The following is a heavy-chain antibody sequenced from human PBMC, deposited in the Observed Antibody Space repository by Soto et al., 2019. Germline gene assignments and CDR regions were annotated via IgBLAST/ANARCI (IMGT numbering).Heavy chain of an antibody. J-gene: IGHJ5*02. V-gene: IGHV4-30-2*01. Sequence: SETLSLTCAVSGGSISSGGYSWGWIRQPPGKGLEWIGYIYHSGSTYYNPSLKSRVTISVDRSKNQFSLKLSSVTAADTAVYYCAREGRYYGSGSSWFDPWGQGTLVTVSS. CDR3: AREGRYYGSGSSWFDP. CDR1: GGSISSGGYS. CDR2: IYHSGST. D-gene: IGHD3-10*01.